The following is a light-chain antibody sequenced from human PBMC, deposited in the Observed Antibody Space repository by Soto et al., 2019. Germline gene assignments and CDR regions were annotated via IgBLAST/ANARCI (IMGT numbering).Light chain of an antibody. V-gene: IGLV2-8*01. J-gene: IGLJ1*01. Sequence: QAVLTQPPSASGSPGQSVTIPCTGTSSDVGGSDYVSWYQQHPGKAPKLMIYGANKQPSGVPDRFSGSKSGYTASLTVSGLQADDEAEYYCSSYAGSNKYVFGTETKVTVL. CDR1: SSDVGGSDY. CDR2: GAN. CDR3: SSYAGSNKYV.